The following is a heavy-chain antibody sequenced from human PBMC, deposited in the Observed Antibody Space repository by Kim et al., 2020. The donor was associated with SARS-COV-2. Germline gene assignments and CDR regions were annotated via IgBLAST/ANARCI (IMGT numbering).Heavy chain of an antibody. CDR3: ARVRSASRYFGFDP. D-gene: IGHD3-9*01. V-gene: IGHV1-2*02. J-gene: IGHJ5*02. Sequence: AQKFQGRVTMTRDTSISPAYMELNRLRSDDTAVYYCARVRSASRYFGFDPWGQGTLVTVSS.